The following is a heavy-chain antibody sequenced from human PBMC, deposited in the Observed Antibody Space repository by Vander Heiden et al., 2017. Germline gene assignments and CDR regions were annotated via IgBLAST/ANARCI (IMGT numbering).Heavy chain of an antibody. V-gene: IGHV3-21*01. CDR2: ISRDSREK. D-gene: IGHD3-22*01. Sequence: EVVLVQSGGGLAKPGGSLRLSSPASGFPFSSHNMNWVRQAPGKGLEWVASISRDSREKYYADSVKGRFTISRDNGKNSLYLQMDSLRAEDTAVYYCARDINDNSGDGLFDYWGQGTLVTVSS. CDR3: ARDINDNSGDGLFDY. J-gene: IGHJ4*02. CDR1: GFPFSSHN.